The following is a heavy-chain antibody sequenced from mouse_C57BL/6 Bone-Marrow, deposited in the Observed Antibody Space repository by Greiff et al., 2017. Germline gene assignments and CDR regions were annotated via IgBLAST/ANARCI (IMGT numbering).Heavy chain of an antibody. V-gene: IGHV5-17*01. Sequence: EVKLVESGGGLVKPGGSLKLSCAASGFTFSDYGMHWVRQAPEKGLEWVAYISSGSSTIYYADTVKGRFTISRDNATNTLFLQMTSLRSEDTAMYYCARDAVVYFDYWGQGTTLTVSS. D-gene: IGHD1-1*02. CDR2: ISSGSSTI. CDR3: ARDAVVYFDY. CDR1: GFTFSDYG. J-gene: IGHJ2*01.